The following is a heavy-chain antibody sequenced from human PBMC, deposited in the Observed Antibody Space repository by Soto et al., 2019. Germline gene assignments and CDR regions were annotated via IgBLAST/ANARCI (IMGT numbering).Heavy chain of an antibody. CDR2: LSSSGSTI. V-gene: IGHV3-48*03. CDR3: ERKRALNY. Sequence: GVSRRLSAAASGCTFSSYEMNWVRKGPGKRLEGVSYLSSSGSTIYYADPVKGPFTISRDNAKNSLYLQMHSLRAPDTAVYYCERKRALNYWGQGTLVT. J-gene: IGHJ4*02. CDR1: GCTFSSYE.